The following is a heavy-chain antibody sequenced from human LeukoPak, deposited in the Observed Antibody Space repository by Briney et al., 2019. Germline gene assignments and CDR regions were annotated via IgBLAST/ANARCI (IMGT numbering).Heavy chain of an antibody. V-gene: IGHV3-48*02. J-gene: IGHJ3*02. CDR1: GFTFSTYS. Sequence: GGSLRLSCAASGFTFSTYSLNWVRQAPGKGLEWVSHISGGSSAIFYADSVKGRFTISRDNAKNSLYMQMNSLRDEDTGVYYCAREPRYCGGDCGAFDIWGHGTMVTVSS. CDR3: AREPRYCGGDCGAFDI. CDR2: ISGGSSAI. D-gene: IGHD2-21*02.